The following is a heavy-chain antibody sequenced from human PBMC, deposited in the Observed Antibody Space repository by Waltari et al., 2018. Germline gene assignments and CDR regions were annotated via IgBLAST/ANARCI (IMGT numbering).Heavy chain of an antibody. Sequence: QVQLVQSGAEVKKPGASVKVSCKASGYTFTSYDINWVRQATGQGLERCGCMNRDRGTAVYARKLQGRVTITRNTSIGTTYMELSSLRSEDTAVYYCTRGRDGYNFDDYWGQGTLVTVSS. J-gene: IGHJ4*02. CDR3: TRGRDGYNFDDY. D-gene: IGHD5-12*01. CDR1: GYTFTSYD. V-gene: IGHV1-8*03. CDR2: MNRDRGTA.